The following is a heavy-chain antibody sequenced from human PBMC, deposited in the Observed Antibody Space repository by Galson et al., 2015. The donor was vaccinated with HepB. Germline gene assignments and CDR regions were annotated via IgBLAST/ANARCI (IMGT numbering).Heavy chain of an antibody. CDR2: ITGPGGGT. CDR1: GFTFSRYA. Sequence: SLRLSCAASGFTFSRYAMNWVRQAPGRGLEWISSITGPGGGTYSADSVKGRFTISRDNSRNTLFLHIDSLRAEDTAVYYCATARDDFWSGYWFDLWGQGTLVTVSS. CDR3: ATARDDFWSGYWFDL. D-gene: IGHD3-3*01. J-gene: IGHJ4*02. V-gene: IGHV3-23*01.